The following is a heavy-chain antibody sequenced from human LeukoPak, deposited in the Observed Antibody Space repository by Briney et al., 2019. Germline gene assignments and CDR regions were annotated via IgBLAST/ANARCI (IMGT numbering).Heavy chain of an antibody. CDR3: ASFYCSGGSCYQYYYYYYMDV. J-gene: IGHJ6*03. CDR1: GYSMSSGYY. D-gene: IGHD2-15*01. CDR2: IFHSGNS. Sequence: SETLSLTCTVSGYSMSSGYYWGWIRQPPGKGLQWIGSIFHSGNSYYNPSLKSRVTISVDTSKNQFSLKLRSVTAADTAVYYCASFYCSGGSCYQYYYYYYMDVWGKGTTVTISS. V-gene: IGHV4-38-2*02.